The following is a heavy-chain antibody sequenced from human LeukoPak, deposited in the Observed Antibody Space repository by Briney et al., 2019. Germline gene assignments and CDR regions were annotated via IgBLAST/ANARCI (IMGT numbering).Heavy chain of an antibody. D-gene: IGHD1-26*01. V-gene: IGHV3-74*01. CDR3: ARDSGSYPYYFDY. CDR2: INSDGINT. Sequence: GGSLRLSCAASGFTFSNYWMHWVRQAPGKGLVWVSRINSDGINTSYADSVKGRFTISRDNAKNTLNLQMNSLRAEDTAVYYCARDSGSYPYYFDYWGQGTLVTVSS. J-gene: IGHJ4*02. CDR1: GFTFSNYW.